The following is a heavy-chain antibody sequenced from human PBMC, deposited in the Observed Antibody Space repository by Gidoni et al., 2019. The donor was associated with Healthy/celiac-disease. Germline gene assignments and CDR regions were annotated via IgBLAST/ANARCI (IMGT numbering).Heavy chain of an antibody. Sequence: QVQLVESGGGVVQPGRSLRLSCAVAGFTFSSYGMHWVRQAPGKGLEWVAVIWYDGSNKYYADSVKGRFTISRDNSKNTLYLQMNSLRAEDTAVYYCARDPETLYGMDVWGQGTTVTVSS. V-gene: IGHV3-33*01. J-gene: IGHJ6*02. CDR2: IWYDGSNK. CDR3: ARDPETLYGMDV. CDR1: GFTFSSYG.